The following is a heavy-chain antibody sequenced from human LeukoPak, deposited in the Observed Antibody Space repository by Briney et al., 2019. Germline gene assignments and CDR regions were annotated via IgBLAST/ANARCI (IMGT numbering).Heavy chain of an antibody. CDR3: ARQSKGGSGYI. CDR1: GGSISSSSYY. Sequence: SETLSLTCTVSGGSISSSSYYWGWIRQPPGKGLEWIGSIYYSGSIYYNPSLKSRVTISVDTSKNQFSLKLSSVTAADTAVYYCARQSKGGSGYIWGQGTLVTVSS. J-gene: IGHJ4*02. V-gene: IGHV4-39*01. CDR2: IYYSGSI. D-gene: IGHD3-22*01.